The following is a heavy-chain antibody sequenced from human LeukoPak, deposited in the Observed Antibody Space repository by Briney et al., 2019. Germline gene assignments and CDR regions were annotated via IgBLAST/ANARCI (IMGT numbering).Heavy chain of an antibody. D-gene: IGHD3/OR15-3a*01. J-gene: IGHJ4*02. CDR3: ARQTGSGLFILP. Sequence: IPSETLSLTCTVSGGSISSSSYYWGWIRQPPGKGLEWIGSIYYSGNTYYNASLKSQVSISIDTSKNQFSLRLTSVTAADTAVYYCARQTGSGLFILPGGQGTLVTVPS. V-gene: IGHV4-39*01. CDR2: IYYSGNT. CDR1: GGSISSSSYY.